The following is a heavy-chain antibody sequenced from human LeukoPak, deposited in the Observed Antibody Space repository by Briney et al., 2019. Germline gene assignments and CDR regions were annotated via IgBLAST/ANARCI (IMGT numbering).Heavy chain of an antibody. Sequence: SETLSLTCAVYGGSFSGYYWSWIRQPPGKGLEWIGEINHSGSTNYNPSLKSRVTMSVDTSKKQFSLRLSSVTAADTAVYYCARQRSSWYQLDYWGQGILVTVSS. CDR2: INHSGST. V-gene: IGHV4-34*01. CDR1: GGSFSGYY. CDR3: ARQRSSWYQLDY. D-gene: IGHD6-13*01. J-gene: IGHJ4*02.